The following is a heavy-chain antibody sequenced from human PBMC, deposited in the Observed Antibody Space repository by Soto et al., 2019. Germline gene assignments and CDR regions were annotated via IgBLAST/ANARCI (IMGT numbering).Heavy chain of an antibody. CDR1: GGTFSSYA. CDR3: AKDSGRWTPNRDYYYYGMDV. J-gene: IGHJ6*02. CDR2: IIPIFGTA. V-gene: IGHV1-69*05. D-gene: IGHD3-10*01. Sequence: SVKVSCKASGGTFSSYAISWVRQAPGQGLEWMGGIIPIFGTANYAQKFQGRVTISRDNSKNTLYLQMNSLRAEDTAVYYCAKDSGRWTPNRDYYYYGMDVWGQGTTVTVSS.